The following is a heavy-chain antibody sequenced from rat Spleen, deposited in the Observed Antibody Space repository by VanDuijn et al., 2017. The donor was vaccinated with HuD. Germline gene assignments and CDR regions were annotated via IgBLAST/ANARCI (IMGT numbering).Heavy chain of an antibody. CDR3: GREDHGVDY. J-gene: IGHJ2*01. D-gene: IGHD4-3*01. V-gene: IGHV5-7*01. CDR2: ISSDCGRN. Sequence: EVQLVESGGGLVQPGRSLKLSCAASGFTYSNYVMAWFRQAPTKGLEWVATISSDCGRNFYRDSVKGRFIVDRDNAQNTLYLQMSKLVSEDTAIYYWGREDHGVDYWGQGVMVTVSS. CDR1: GFTYSNYV.